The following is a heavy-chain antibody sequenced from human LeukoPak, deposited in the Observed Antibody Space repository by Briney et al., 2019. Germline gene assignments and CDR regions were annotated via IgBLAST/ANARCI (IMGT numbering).Heavy chain of an antibody. Sequence: ASVKVSCKAFGYTFTRYGISWVRQAPGQGLELMGWISASNGNTRYAQNFEGRVTMTTDTSTSTAYMELRSLRSDDPAVFYCARAGAQYTSHFDYWGQGTLVTVSS. V-gene: IGHV1-18*01. J-gene: IGHJ4*02. CDR3: ARAGAQYTSHFDY. CDR2: ISASNGNT. D-gene: IGHD7-27*01. CDR1: GYTFTRYG.